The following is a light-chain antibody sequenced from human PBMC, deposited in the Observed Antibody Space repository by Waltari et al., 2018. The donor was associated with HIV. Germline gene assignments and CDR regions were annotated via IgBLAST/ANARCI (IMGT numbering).Light chain of an antibody. J-gene: IGLJ1*01. CDR1: TGAVTSGYY. CDR2: STS. V-gene: IGLV7-43*01. Sequence: QTVVTQEPSLTVSPGGTVTLTCASSTGAVTSGYYPNWFQQKPGQAPRALIYSTSNNHSWTPARFSGSLLGGKAALTLSGVQPEDEAKYYCLLYYGGAYVFGTGTKVTVL. CDR3: LLYYGGAYV.